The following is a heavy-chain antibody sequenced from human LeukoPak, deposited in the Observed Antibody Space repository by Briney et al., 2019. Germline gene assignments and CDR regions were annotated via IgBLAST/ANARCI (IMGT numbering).Heavy chain of an antibody. D-gene: IGHD1-1*01. J-gene: IGHJ4*02. CDR1: GFTFSLYS. CDR2: ISSSSSYM. V-gene: IGHV3-21*06. CDR3: ATDSRELDF. Sequence: GGSLRLSWAASGFTFSLYSLNWVRQAPGKGLEWVSCISSSSSYMYYADSVKGRFTVSRDNAKNSLYLQMNSLRAEDTAIYYCATDSRELDFWGQGTLVTVSS.